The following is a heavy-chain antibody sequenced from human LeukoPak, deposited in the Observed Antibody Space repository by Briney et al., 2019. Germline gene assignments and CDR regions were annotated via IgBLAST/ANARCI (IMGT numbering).Heavy chain of an antibody. V-gene: IGHV3-23*01. Sequence: GGSLRLSCAASGFTFSSYAMSWARQAPGKGLEWISAISSSGGSTYYADSVKGRFTISRDNSKNALYLQMNSLRVEDTAIYYCAKRIGSSTTQIDYWGQGTLVTVSS. J-gene: IGHJ4*02. CDR3: AKRIGSSTTQIDY. D-gene: IGHD2-2*01. CDR1: GFTFSSYA. CDR2: ISSSGGST.